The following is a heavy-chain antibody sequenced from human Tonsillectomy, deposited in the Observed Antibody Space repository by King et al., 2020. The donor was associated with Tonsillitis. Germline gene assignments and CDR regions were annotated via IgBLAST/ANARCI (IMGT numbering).Heavy chain of an antibody. CDR2: IYSGGSSP. J-gene: IGHJ2*01. V-gene: IGHV3-23*03. CDR3: AKVVNGDYDWYFDL. D-gene: IGHD4-17*01. Sequence: VQLVQSGGGLVQPGGSLRLSCAASGFTFTNYAMSWVRQAPGKGLQWVSVIYSGGSSPYYADAVKGRFTISRDNSRNTLYVQMNSLRAEDTAVYYCAKVVNGDYDWYFDLWGRGTLVTVSS. CDR1: GFTFTNYA.